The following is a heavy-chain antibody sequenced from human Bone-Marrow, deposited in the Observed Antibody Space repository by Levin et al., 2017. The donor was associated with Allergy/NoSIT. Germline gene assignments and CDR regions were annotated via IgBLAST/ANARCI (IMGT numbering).Heavy chain of an antibody. Sequence: SCAASGFTFSSYSMNWVRQAPGKGLEWVSSISSSSSYIYYADSVKGRFTISRDNAKNSLYLQMNSLSAEDTAVYYCARVSVEVPFDYWGQGTLVTVSS. CDR1: GFTFSSYS. V-gene: IGHV3-21*01. J-gene: IGHJ4*02. D-gene: IGHD1-1*01. CDR3: ARVSVEVPFDY. CDR2: ISSSSSYI.